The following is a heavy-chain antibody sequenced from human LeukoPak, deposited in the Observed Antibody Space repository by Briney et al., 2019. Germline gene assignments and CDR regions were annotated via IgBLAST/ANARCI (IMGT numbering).Heavy chain of an antibody. Sequence: AETLSLTCTVSGGSISSDYWSWIRQPAGKGLEWVGRIYTGGSTNYDPSLRGRVTLSVDTSRNQFSLKLSSVTAADTPVYYCARRSYSGNYYDYWGQGTLVTVSS. CDR2: IYTGGST. CDR1: GGSISSDY. V-gene: IGHV4-4*07. D-gene: IGHD1-26*01. CDR3: ARRSYSGNYYDY. J-gene: IGHJ4*02.